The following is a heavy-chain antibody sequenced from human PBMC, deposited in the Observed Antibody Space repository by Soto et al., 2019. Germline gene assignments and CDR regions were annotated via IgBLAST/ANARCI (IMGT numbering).Heavy chain of an antibody. V-gene: IGHV3-23*01. CDR2: ISGNGIST. J-gene: IGHJ5*02. CDR1: GFTFNNYA. Sequence: PGEYLRHSWSASGFTFNNYAMSWVRQAPGKGLEWVSAISGNGISTYYADSVRGRFTISRDNSENTLFLQMNRLRADDTAVYYCTREAIFMVRGPDNWFDPWGEGNLVSV. D-gene: IGHD3-10*01. CDR3: TREAIFMVRGPDNWFDP.